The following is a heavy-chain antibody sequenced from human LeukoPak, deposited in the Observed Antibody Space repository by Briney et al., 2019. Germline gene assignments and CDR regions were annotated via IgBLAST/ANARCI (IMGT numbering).Heavy chain of an antibody. D-gene: IGHD2-15*01. V-gene: IGHV4-59*01. CDR3: ARDWDYCSGGSCYSI. Sequence: TSETLSLTCSVSGGSISTYYWSWIRQPPGKGLEWIGHIYYSGSTNYNPSLKSRVNISVDTSKNQFSLKLSSVTAADTAVYYCARDWDYCSGGSCYSIWGQGTLVTVSS. J-gene: IGHJ4*02. CDR1: GGSISTYY. CDR2: IYYSGST.